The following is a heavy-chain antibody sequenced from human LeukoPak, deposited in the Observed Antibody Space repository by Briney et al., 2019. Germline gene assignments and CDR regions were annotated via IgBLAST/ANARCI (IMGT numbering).Heavy chain of an antibody. J-gene: IGHJ4*02. Sequence: PGGSLRLPCAASGFTFSSHWMNWVRQAPGKGLEGVANIKQDGSEKYYVDSVKGRFTISRDNAKNSLFLQMNSLRAEDTAVYYCAREYSAMVIYYWGQGTLVTVSS. D-gene: IGHD5-18*01. CDR1: GFTFSSHW. V-gene: IGHV3-7*01. CDR2: IKQDGSEK. CDR3: AREYSAMVIYY.